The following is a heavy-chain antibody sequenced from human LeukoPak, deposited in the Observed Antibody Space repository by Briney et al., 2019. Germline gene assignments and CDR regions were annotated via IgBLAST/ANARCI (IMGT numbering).Heavy chain of an antibody. Sequence: GGSLRLSCSASGFTFSSYAMHWVRQAPGKGLEYVSAISSNGGSTYYADSVKGRFTISRDNSKNMLYLQMNSLRAEDTAVYYCARERRGAFDYWGQGTLVTVSS. CDR2: ISSNGGST. CDR1: GFTFSSYA. J-gene: IGHJ4*02. V-gene: IGHV3-64*04. CDR3: ARERRGAFDY.